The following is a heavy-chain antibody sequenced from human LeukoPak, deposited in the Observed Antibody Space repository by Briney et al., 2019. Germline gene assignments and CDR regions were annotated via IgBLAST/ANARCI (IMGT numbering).Heavy chain of an antibody. Sequence: ASVKVSCKASGYTFTTYTTTWVRHAPGEGLEWMGWVNPNNGNTDYAQKLQGRVTMTTDTSTSTAYMELRSLRSDDTAVYYRARVGGDYWGQGTLVTVSS. J-gene: IGHJ4*02. CDR3: ARVGGDY. V-gene: IGHV1-18*01. CDR1: GYTFTTYT. CDR2: VNPNNGNT.